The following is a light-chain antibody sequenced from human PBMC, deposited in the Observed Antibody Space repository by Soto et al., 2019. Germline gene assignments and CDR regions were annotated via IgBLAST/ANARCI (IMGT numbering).Light chain of an antibody. Sequence: DIQMTQSPAAVSASVGERSSSTCPARQGSNSWLAWYQKKPGRAPKLLIYAASRLQNGVPSRFSGSESGTDFTLTISNLQPEDCAMYFCQQANSFPITFGQGTRLEIK. CDR2: AAS. CDR3: QQANSFPIT. J-gene: IGKJ5*01. CDR1: QGSNSW. V-gene: IGKV1-12*01.